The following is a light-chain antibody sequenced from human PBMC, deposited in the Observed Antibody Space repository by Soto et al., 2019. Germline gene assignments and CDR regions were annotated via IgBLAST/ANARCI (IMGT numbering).Light chain of an antibody. CDR3: QQSYSIPYT. CDR2: TSG. CDR1: QRITTY. V-gene: IGKV1-39*01. Sequence: IQMTQSPSSLSASVGDRVTITCRASQRITTYLNWYQQKPGKAPKLLISTSGTLQRGVPSRLSGSGSGTDFTLTITALRPEDFATYFCQQSYSIPYTFGQATKLEIK. J-gene: IGKJ2*01.